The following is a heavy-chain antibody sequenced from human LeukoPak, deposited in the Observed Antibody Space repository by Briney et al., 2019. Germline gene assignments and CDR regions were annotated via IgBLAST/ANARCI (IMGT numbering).Heavy chain of an antibody. J-gene: IGHJ5*02. CDR1: GDSVSNNSAA. V-gene: IGHV6-1*01. Sequence: SQTLSLTCAISGDSVSNNSAAWNWIRQSPSRGLEWLGRTYYRSEWFYDYAVSVKGRITINPDTSKNQVSLQLNSVTLEDTAVYYCARVHTVYGGWFDPWGQGTLVTVSS. CDR2: TYYRSEWFY. D-gene: IGHD3-10*02. CDR3: ARVHTVYGGWFDP.